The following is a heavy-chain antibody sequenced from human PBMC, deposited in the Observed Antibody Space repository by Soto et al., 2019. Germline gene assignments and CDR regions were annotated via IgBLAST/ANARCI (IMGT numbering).Heavy chain of an antibody. CDR1: GGSISSGGYS. D-gene: IGHD2-2*01. CDR3: ARVPAY. CDR2: MYHSGST. J-gene: IGHJ4*02. V-gene: IGHV4-30-2*01. Sequence: PSETLSLTCAVSGGSISSGGYSWSWIRQPPGKGLEWIGYMYHSGSTYYNPSLKSRVTISIDRSKNQFSLKLSSVTAADTAVYYCARVPAYWGQGILVTVYS.